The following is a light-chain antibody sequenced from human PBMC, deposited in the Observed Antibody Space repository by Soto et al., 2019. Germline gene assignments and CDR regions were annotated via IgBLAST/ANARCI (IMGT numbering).Light chain of an antibody. V-gene: IGKV1-5*03. Sequence: DIQMAQSPSTLSGSVADRGTLTCRASQTISSWLAWYKQKQGKAPKXXSYKASTLKSGVPSRFRGSGSGTEFTLTISSLKPDDFETYYCQHYNSYSEAFGQGTKVDIK. CDR1: QTISSW. CDR3: QHYNSYSEA. J-gene: IGKJ1*01. CDR2: KAS.